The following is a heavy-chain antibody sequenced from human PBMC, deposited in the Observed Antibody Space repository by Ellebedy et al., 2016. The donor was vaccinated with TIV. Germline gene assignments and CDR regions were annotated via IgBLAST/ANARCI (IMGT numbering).Heavy chain of an antibody. CDR2: IYYSGSA. CDR1: GFTVGNNY. V-gene: IGHV4-38-2*02. J-gene: IGHJ5*02. CDR3: ARDPALPRGRFDT. Sequence: ESLKISCTASGFTVGNNYMNWIRQPPGKGLEWIGSIYYSGSAYYNPSLKSRVTVSVDTSKNQFSLNLSSVTAADTAVYYCARDPALPRGRFDTWGQGTLVTVSS.